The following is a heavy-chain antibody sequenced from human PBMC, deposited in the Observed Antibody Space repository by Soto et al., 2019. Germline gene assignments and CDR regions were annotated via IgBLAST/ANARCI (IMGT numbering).Heavy chain of an antibody. Sequence: LILCCAGSGFTFRRYAMSWVRQAPVKGLECVSAISGSGGSTYYADSVKGRFTISRDNSKNTLYLQMNSLRAEDTAVYYFAKRATMIVVVTIRTYYFDYWGQGTLVTVSS. CDR2: ISGSGGST. D-gene: IGHD3-22*01. CDR3: AKRATMIVVVTIRTYYFDY. V-gene: IGHV3-23*01. CDR1: GFTFRRYA. J-gene: IGHJ4*02.